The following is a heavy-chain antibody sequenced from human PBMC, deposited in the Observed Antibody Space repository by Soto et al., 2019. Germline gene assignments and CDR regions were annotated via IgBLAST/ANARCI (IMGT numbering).Heavy chain of an antibody. J-gene: IGHJ6*02. Sequence: SETLSLTCAVYGGSFSGYYWSWIRQPPGKGLEWIGEINHSGSTNYNPSLKSRVTISVDTSKNQFSLKLSSVTAADTAVYYCARGETGTYYYYYYGMDVWGQGTTVTVS. D-gene: IGHD1-7*01. CDR3: ARGETGTYYYYYYGMDV. V-gene: IGHV4-34*01. CDR1: GGSFSGYY. CDR2: INHSGST.